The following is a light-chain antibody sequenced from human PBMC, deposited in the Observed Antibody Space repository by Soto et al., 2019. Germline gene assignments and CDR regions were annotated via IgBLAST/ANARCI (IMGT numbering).Light chain of an antibody. J-gene: IGLJ2*01. CDR1: SSNIGAVYD. CDR2: GNS. CDR3: QSYDSGLSGSV. V-gene: IGLV1-40*01. Sequence: QSVLTQPPSVSGAPGQRVTISCTGSSSNIGAVYDVHWYQQLPGTAPKLLIYGNSNRPSGVPDRFSGSKSGTSASLAITGRHAEEEADYYCQSYDSGLSGSVFGGGTKLTVL.